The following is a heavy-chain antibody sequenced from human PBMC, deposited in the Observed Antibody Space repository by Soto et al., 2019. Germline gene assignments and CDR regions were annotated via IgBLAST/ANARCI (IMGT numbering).Heavy chain of an antibody. J-gene: IGHJ3*02. Sequence: EAQLLESGGGSVQPGGSLRLSCAASGFTFSSHGMSWIRQAPGKGLEWISGLSRGGGSTYYVDSVKGLFTISRDNAKNTLDLIMKSLRVEDTALYYCARDGQYRTDGFDIWGQGTMVTVSS. CDR2: LSRGGGST. D-gene: IGHD5-12*01. CDR1: GFTFSSHG. CDR3: ARDGQYRTDGFDI. V-gene: IGHV3-23*01.